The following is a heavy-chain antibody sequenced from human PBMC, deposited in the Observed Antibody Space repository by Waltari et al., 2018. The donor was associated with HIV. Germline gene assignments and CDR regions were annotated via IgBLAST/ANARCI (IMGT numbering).Heavy chain of an antibody. D-gene: IGHD3-10*01. CDR2: INPNSGDT. CDR1: GYPCTDYY. CDR3: ARECHYGSGTRIAPYAY. V-gene: IGHV1-2*05. Sequence: ERLVQSGAGVRKPGSSAKVSCKASGYPCTDYYLHWVRQAPGQRREWMGRINPNSGDTNHAPNFRGRIALTTVPSTTTAYMELTRLTSDDTGMYYCARECHYGSGTRIAPYAYWGQGTLVTVSS. J-gene: IGHJ4*02.